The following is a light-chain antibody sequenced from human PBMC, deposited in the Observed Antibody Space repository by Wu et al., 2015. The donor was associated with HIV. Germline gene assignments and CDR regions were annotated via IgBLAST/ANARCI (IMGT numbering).Light chain of an antibody. V-gene: IGKV1-5*03. CDR1: QSISSW. CDR2: KAS. Sequence: DIQMTQSPSSLSASVGDRVTITCRASQSISSWLAWYQQKPGEAPKLLIYKASNLQSGVPSRFSGSGSGTEFTLTISSLQPEDFATYYCQQYKSYSFGPGTKVDI. CDR3: QQYKSYS. J-gene: IGKJ3*01.